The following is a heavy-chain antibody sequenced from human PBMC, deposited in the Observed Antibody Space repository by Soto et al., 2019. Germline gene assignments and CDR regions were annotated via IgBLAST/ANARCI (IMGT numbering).Heavy chain of an antibody. CDR1: CGSISSYY. CDR3: ARTPIAAAGEYYYGMDV. V-gene: IGHV4-59*01. D-gene: IGHD6-13*01. Sequence: PSETLSVTCTVSCGSISSYYWSWIRQPPGKGLEWIGYIYYSGSTNYNPSLKSRVTISVDTSKNQFSLKLSSVTAADTAVYYCARTPIAAAGEYYYGMDVWGQGTTVTVSS. CDR2: IYYSGST. J-gene: IGHJ6*02.